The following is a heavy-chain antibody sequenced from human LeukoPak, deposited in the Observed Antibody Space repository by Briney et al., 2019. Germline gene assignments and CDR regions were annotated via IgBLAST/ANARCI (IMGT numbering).Heavy chain of an antibody. CDR3: ARDVFQFYGMDV. Sequence: PSESLSLTCTVSGVSFSSGDYYWSWIRQHPEKVLEWTGFISDRGSTYYNPSLKSRLTISLDTSKNQFSLNLTSVTAADTGVYYCARDVFQFYGMDVWGQGTTVTVSS. CDR2: ISDRGST. V-gene: IGHV4-31*03. CDR1: GVSFSSGDYY. D-gene: IGHD2-21*01. J-gene: IGHJ6*02.